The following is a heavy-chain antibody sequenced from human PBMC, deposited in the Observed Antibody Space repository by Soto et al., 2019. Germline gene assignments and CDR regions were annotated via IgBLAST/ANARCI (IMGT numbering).Heavy chain of an antibody. CDR3: AKGITIFGVVIIDYYYGMDV. CDR1: GFTFSSYA. J-gene: IGHJ6*02. D-gene: IGHD3-3*01. CDR2: ISGSGGST. Sequence: PGGSLRLSCAASGFTFSSYAMSWVRQAPGKGLEWVSAISGSGGSTYYADSVKGRFTISRDNSKNTLYLQMNSLRAEDTAVYYCAKGITIFGVVIIDYYYGMDVWGQGNTVNVS. V-gene: IGHV3-23*01.